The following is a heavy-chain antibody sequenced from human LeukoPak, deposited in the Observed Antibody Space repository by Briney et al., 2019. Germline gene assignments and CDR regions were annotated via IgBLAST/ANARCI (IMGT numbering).Heavy chain of an antibody. V-gene: IGHV4-30-2*01. CDR2: IYHSGST. CDR1: GGSISSGGYS. D-gene: IGHD6-19*01. Sequence: PSETLSLTCAVSGGSISSGGYSWSWIRQPPGKGLEWIGYIYHSGSTYYNPSLKSRVTISVDRSKNQFSLKLSSVTAADTAVYYCATGPTKAVAAPVLNYWGQGTLVTVSS. CDR3: ATGPTKAVAAPVLNY. J-gene: IGHJ4*02.